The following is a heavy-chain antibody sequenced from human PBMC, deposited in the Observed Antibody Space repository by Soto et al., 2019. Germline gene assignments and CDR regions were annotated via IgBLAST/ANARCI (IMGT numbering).Heavy chain of an antibody. J-gene: IGHJ6*02. CDR1: GKSFNGYY. D-gene: IGHD6-13*01. CDR3: AKDPPSERMQPDYGMDV. Sequence: PSETLSLSSAFYGKSFNGYYWNWIRHPPGKGLEWIGKINHSGSTNYNPSLKSRVTISVDTSKNQFYLKLTSVTAADTAVYYCAKDPPSERMQPDYGMDVWGQGTTVTVSS. CDR2: INHSGST. V-gene: IGHV4-34*01.